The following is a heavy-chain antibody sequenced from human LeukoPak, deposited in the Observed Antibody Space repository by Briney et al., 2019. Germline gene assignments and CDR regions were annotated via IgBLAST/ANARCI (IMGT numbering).Heavy chain of an antibody. CDR2: IWYDGSNK. CDR1: GFTFSSYG. Sequence: PGGSLRLSCAASGFTFSSYGMHWVRRTPGKGLEWVAVIWYDGSNKYYADSVKGRFTISRDNSKNTLYLQMNSLRAEDTAVYYCARWTPKGKYYFDYWGQGTLVTVSS. V-gene: IGHV3-33*01. J-gene: IGHJ4*02. CDR3: ARWTPKGKYYFDY. D-gene: IGHD3-10*01.